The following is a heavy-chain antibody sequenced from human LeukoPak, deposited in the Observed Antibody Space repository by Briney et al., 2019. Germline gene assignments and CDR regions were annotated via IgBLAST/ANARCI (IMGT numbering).Heavy chain of an antibody. CDR3: CGYNYDTEAFDV. V-gene: IGHV4-34*01. J-gene: IGHJ3*01. D-gene: IGHD3-16*01. CDR2: VNHLEKT. Sequence: PSETLSLTCAVYGGSFSNYYWSWFRQPPEKGLEWIGEVNHLEKTNYRPSLKSRLTISLDTSKNQFSLRLSSVIAADTAVYYCCGYNYDTEAFDVWGRGTLVTVSS. CDR1: GGSFSNYY.